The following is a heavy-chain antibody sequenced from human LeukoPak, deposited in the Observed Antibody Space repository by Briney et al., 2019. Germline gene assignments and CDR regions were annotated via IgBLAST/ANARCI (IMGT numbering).Heavy chain of an antibody. J-gene: IGHJ4*02. CDR2: ISSSSTYI. V-gene: IGHV3-21*01. CDR3: ARGSGYSSGWYGY. Sequence: GGSLRLSCAASGFTFSDYTMNWVRQAPGKGLEWVSSISSSSTYIYYADSVKGRFTISRDNAKNSLYLQVHSLRAEDTAVYYCARGSGYSSGWYGYWGQGALVTVSS. CDR1: GFTFSDYT. D-gene: IGHD6-19*01.